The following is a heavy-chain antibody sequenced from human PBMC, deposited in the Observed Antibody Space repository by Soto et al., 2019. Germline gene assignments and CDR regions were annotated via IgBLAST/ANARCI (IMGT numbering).Heavy chain of an antibody. D-gene: IGHD3-22*01. V-gene: IGHV2-26*01. J-gene: IGHJ4*02. CDR1: GFSLSNARMG. CDR3: ARIRRSGYYYYFDY. CDR2: IFSNDEK. Sequence: QSGPTLVNPTETLTLTYTVSGFSLSNARMGVSWIRQPPGKALEWLAHIFSNDEKSYSTSLKSRLTISKDTSKSQVVLTMTNMDPVDTATYYCARIRRSGYYYYFDYWGQGTLVTVSS.